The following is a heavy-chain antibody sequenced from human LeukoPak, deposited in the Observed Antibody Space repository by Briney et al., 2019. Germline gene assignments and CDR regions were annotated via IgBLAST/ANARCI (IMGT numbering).Heavy chain of an antibody. J-gene: IGHJ4*02. Sequence: SETLSLTCTVSGGSISSYYWSWIRQPPGKGLEWIGYIYYSGNTKYNPSLKSRVTISVNTSKSQFSLKLTSVTAADTAVYYCARLGIGVVPSAMLGDYYFDYWGQGTLVTVSS. CDR2: IYYSGNT. D-gene: IGHD2-2*01. CDR1: GGSISSYY. CDR3: ARLGIGVVPSAMLGDYYFDY. V-gene: IGHV4-59*08.